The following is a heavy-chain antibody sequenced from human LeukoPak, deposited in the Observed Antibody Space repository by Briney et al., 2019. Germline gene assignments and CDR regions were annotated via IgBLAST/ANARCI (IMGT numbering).Heavy chain of an antibody. CDR2: ISYDGSNK. Sequence: GGSLRLSCAASGFTFSNYALHWVRQAPGKGLEWVAVISYDGSNKFYADSVRGRFTISRDNAKNSLYLQMNSLRAEDTAVYYCARQREMTTIFTALGYWGQGTLVTVSS. CDR3: ARQREMTTIFTALGY. CDR1: GFTFSNYA. J-gene: IGHJ4*02. D-gene: IGHD5-24*01. V-gene: IGHV3-30*04.